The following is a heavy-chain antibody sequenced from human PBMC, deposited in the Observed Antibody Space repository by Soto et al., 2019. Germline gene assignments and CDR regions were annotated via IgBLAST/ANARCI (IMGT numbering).Heavy chain of an antibody. D-gene: IGHD2-2*01. J-gene: IGHJ6*02. Sequence: QVQLVQSGAEEEKPGASVKVSCKASGYTFTSYAMHWVRQAPGQRLEWMGWINAGNGNTKYSQKFQGRVTITRDTSASTAYMELSSLRSEDTAVYYCASSYCNSTSCPPYYGMDVWGQGTTVTVSS. CDR2: INAGNGNT. V-gene: IGHV1-3*05. CDR3: ASSYCNSTSCPPYYGMDV. CDR1: GYTFTSYA.